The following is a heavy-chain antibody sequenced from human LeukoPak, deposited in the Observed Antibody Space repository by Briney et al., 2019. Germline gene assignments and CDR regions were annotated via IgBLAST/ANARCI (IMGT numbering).Heavy chain of an antibody. V-gene: IGHV4-39*01. J-gene: IGHJ4*02. CDR3: ASSVSSGY. CDR1: GVSISSSNSY. Sequence: PSETLSLICTVSGVSISSSNSYWGWMRQPPGKGLEWIGSIYYSGNTYYNASLKSQVSISIDTSKNQFSLRLTSVTAADTAVYYCASSVSSGYWGQGTLVTVSS. D-gene: IGHD3-10*01. CDR2: IYYSGNT.